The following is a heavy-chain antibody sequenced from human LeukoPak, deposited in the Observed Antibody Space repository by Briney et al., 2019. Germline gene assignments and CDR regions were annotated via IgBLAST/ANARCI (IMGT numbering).Heavy chain of an antibody. D-gene: IGHD6-25*01. Sequence: GGSLRLSCAASGFTFSSYSMNWVRQAPGKELEWVSSISSSSSYIYYADSVKGRLTISRDNAKNTLYLQMNSLRAEDTAVYYCARRSAAKDAFDIWGQGTMVTVSS. CDR2: ISSSSSYI. CDR3: ARRSAAKDAFDI. V-gene: IGHV3-21*01. J-gene: IGHJ3*02. CDR1: GFTFSSYS.